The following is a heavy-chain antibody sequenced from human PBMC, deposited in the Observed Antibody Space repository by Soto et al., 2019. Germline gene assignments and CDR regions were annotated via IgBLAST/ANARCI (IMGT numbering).Heavy chain of an antibody. Sequence: GGSLRLSCAASGFTFSSYSMNWVRQAPGKGLEWVSYISSSSSTIYYADSVKGRFTISRDNAKNSLYLQMNSLRAEDTAVYYCARGQQYYDFWSGYLASWFDPWGQGT. CDR2: ISSSSSTI. D-gene: IGHD3-3*01. CDR3: ARGQQYYDFWSGYLASWFDP. J-gene: IGHJ5*02. CDR1: GFTFSSYS. V-gene: IGHV3-48*01.